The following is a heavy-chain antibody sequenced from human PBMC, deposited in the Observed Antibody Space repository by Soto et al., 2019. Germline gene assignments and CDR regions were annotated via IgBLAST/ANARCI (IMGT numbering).Heavy chain of an antibody. V-gene: IGHV3-30*03. D-gene: IGHD1-26*01. CDR2: ISYDSTKT. CDR3: ARTRSAWSDFHYYSLDV. CDR1: GFTFNSYG. J-gene: IGHJ6*02. Sequence: GGSLRLSCTASGFTFNSYGMHWVRQGPGNGLEWVAFISYDSTKTYYADSVKGRFTISRDNSNSALYVQMNSLTGEDTAVYYCARTRSAWSDFHYYSLDVWGQGTTVTVS.